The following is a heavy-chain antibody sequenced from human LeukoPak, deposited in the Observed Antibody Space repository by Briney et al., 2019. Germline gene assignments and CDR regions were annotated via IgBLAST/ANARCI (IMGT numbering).Heavy chain of an antibody. D-gene: IGHD5-24*01. Sequence: SETLSLTCTVSDGSINSFYWSWIRQPPGKGLEWIGYIYYSGSTNYNPSLKSRVTISVDTSKNQFSLNLNSVTAADTAVYYCARTVEMATIYFDYWGQGTLVTVSS. CDR3: ARTVEMATIYFDY. V-gene: IGHV4-59*01. CDR1: DGSINSFY. CDR2: IYYSGST. J-gene: IGHJ4*02.